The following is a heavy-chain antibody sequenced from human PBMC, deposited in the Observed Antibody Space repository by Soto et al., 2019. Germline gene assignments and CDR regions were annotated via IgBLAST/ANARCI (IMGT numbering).Heavy chain of an antibody. J-gene: IGHJ4*02. D-gene: IGHD5-18*01. Sequence: QVQLVQSGAEVRKPGSSVQVSCKASGGTFYTYTVSWVRQAPGQGLEWMGSITPIYPTTNYAEKFQGRLTVTADGSTNTAYMELNSLTSDDTAVYYCARIPRYSFPTTDDLASGGQGTLFTVSS. CDR1: GGTFYTYT. CDR3: ARIPRYSFPTTDDLAS. V-gene: IGHV1-69*15. CDR2: ITPIYPTT.